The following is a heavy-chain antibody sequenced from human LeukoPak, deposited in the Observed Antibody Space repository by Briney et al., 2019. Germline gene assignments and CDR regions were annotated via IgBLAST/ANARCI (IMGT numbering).Heavy chain of an antibody. Sequence: GGSLRLSCAASGNYWMHWVRQAPGKGLVWVSHINSDGSWTSYADSVKGRFTISKVNANNTVYLQMNSLRAEDTAVYYCVSFYETYWGRGTLVTVSS. CDR2: INSDGSWT. CDR1: GNYW. CDR3: VSFYETY. J-gene: IGHJ4*02. D-gene: IGHD2/OR15-2a*01. V-gene: IGHV3-74*01.